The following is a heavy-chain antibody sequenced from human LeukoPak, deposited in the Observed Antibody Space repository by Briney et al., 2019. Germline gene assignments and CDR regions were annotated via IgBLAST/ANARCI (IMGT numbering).Heavy chain of an antibody. D-gene: IGHD5-24*01. CDR3: ARRRLGYYFDY. CDR2: INPRGST. Sequence: PSEILSLSCGVYGGSFSGYYWSWIRQPPGKGLEWIGEINPRGSTNYNPSLKSRVTLSADTSKNQFSLTLNSVTAADTAVYYCARRRLGYYFDYWGQGTLVTVSS. J-gene: IGHJ4*02. V-gene: IGHV4-34*01. CDR1: GGSFSGYY.